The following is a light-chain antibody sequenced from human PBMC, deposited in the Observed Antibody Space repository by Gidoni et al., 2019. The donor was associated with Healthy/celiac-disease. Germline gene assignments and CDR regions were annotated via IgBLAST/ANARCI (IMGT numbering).Light chain of an antibody. CDR1: HDISNY. CDR3: QQYDNLPFT. Sequence: DIQMTQSPSSLSASVGDRVTITCQASHDISNYLNWYQQKPGKAPKLLIYDASNLETGVPSRFSGSGSGTDFTLTISSLQPEDIATYYCQQYDNLPFTFGPGTKVDIK. CDR2: DAS. V-gene: IGKV1-33*01. J-gene: IGKJ3*01.